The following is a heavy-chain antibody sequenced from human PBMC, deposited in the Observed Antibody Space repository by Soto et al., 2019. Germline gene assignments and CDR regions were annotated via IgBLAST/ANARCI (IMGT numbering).Heavy chain of an antibody. V-gene: IGHV4-31*02. D-gene: IGHD2-15*01. CDR1: GGSISSGGYY. CDR3: ARGLGYCSGGSCYLGRQYYGMDV. J-gene: IGHJ6*02. Sequence: SETLSLTCTVSGGSISSGGYYWSWIRQHPGKGLVWIGYIYYSGSTYYNPSLKSRVTISVDTSKNQFSLKLSSVTAADTAVYYCARGLGYCSGGSCYLGRQYYGMDVWGQGTTVTVSS. CDR2: IYYSGST.